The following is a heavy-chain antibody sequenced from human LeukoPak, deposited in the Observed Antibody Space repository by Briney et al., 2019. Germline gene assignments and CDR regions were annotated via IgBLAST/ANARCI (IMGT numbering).Heavy chain of an antibody. CDR1: GFIFSDYG. D-gene: IGHD3-10*01. J-gene: IGHJ4*02. CDR2: VRNDGGDK. CDR3: AKHYYGSGSQKYYFDY. V-gene: IGHV3-30*02. Sequence: GGSLRLSCAASGFIFSDYGMHWLRQAPGRGLEWVTMVRNDGGDKYYADSVRGRFTISRDNSKNTLYLQMNSLRPEDTAVYYCAKHYYGSGSQKYYFDYWGQGTLVTVSS.